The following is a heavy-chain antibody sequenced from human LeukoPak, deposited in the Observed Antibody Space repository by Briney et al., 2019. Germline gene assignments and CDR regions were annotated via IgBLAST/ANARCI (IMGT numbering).Heavy chain of an antibody. CDR2: IRYDGSNK. V-gene: IGHV3-30*02. CDR3: AKSRHMVRGVTPFDY. CDR1: GFTFSGYG. J-gene: IGHJ4*02. D-gene: IGHD3-10*01. Sequence: GSLRLSCAASGFTFSGYGMHWVRQAPGKGLEWVAFIRYDGSNKYYADSVKGRFTISRDNSENTLYLQMNSLRAEDTAVYYCAKSRHMVRGVTPFDYWGQGTLVTVSS.